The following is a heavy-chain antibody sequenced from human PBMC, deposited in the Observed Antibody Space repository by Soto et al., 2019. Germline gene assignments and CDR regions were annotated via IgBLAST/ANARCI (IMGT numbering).Heavy chain of an antibody. D-gene: IGHD1-1*01. CDR1: GYSFTSYW. CDR3: ARLYTGIGTTPDNYGMDV. Sequence: PGESLKISCKGSGYSFTSYWIGWVRQMPGKGLGWMGIIYPGDSDTRYSPSFQGQVTISADKSISTAYLQWSSLKASDTAMYYCARLYTGIGTTPDNYGMDVWGQGTTVTVSS. J-gene: IGHJ6*02. CDR2: IYPGDSDT. V-gene: IGHV5-51*01.